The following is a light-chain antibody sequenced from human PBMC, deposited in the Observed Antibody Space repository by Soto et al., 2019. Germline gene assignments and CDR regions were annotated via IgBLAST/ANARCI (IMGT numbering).Light chain of an antibody. CDR1: SSDIGAYNF. CDR3: SSYAGSNNYVV. CDR2: GVS. Sequence: QSALTQPPSASGSPGQSVSISCTGTSSDIGAYNFVSWYQQHPGKAPRLMIYGVSKRPSGVPDRFSGSKSGNTASLTVSWLQAEDEADYYCSSYAGSNNYVVFGGGTKLTVL. J-gene: IGLJ2*01. V-gene: IGLV2-8*01.